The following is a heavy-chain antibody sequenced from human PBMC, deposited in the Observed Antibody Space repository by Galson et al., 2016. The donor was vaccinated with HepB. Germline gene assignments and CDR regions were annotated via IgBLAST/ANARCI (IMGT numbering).Heavy chain of an antibody. CDR3: AKRHEYCPPVGCSVDY. Sequence: SLRLSCAGSGFIFRGCGMHWVRQAPGKGLEWVAADSMDGRRKFYADSVRGRFTISRDNSNNMLFLQMDSLRPDGTAVYYCAKRHEYCPPVGCSVDYWGQGTLVSVSS. D-gene: IGHD2/OR15-2a*01. J-gene: IGHJ4*02. V-gene: IGHV3-30*18. CDR1: GFIFRGCG. CDR2: DSMDGRRK.